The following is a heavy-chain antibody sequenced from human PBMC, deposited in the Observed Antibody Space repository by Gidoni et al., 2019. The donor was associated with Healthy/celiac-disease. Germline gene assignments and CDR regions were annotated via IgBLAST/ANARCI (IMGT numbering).Heavy chain of an antibody. CDR2: IRSKANSYAT. Sequence: EVQLVESGGGLVQPGGSLKLSCAASGFTFSGSAMHWVRQASGKGLEWVGRIRSKANSYATAYAASVKGRFTISRDDSKNTAYLQMNSLKTEDTAVYYCTSPRGTGMEDYWGQGTLVTVSS. D-gene: IGHD3-10*01. CDR1: GFTFSGSA. CDR3: TSPRGTGMEDY. J-gene: IGHJ4*02. V-gene: IGHV3-73*02.